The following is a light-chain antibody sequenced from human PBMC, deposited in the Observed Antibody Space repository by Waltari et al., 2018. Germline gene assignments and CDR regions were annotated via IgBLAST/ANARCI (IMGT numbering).Light chain of an antibody. J-gene: IGKJ1*01. CDR2: GAF. Sequence: AIQMTQSPSSLSASEGDRVTITCRASQDIRNELSWYQQKAGKAPKLLIYGAFILQSEGPPRFSGSGSGTDFSLTISSLQPEDFATYYCLQDYNYPRTFGQGTKVEI. CDR3: LQDYNYPRT. V-gene: IGKV1-6*01. CDR1: QDIRNE.